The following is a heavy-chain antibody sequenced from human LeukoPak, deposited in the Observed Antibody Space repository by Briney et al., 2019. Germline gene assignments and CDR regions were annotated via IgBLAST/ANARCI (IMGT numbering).Heavy chain of an antibody. J-gene: IGHJ3*02. CDR2: INPNSGGT. V-gene: IGHV1-2*04. CDR3: ARDRSAVGAFDI. Sequence: ASVKVSCKASGYTFTGYYMHWVRQAPGQGLEWMGWINPNSGGTNYAQKFQGWVTMTRATSISTAYMELSRLRSDDTAVYYCARDRSAVGAFDIWGQGTMVTVSS. D-gene: IGHD6-13*01. CDR1: GYTFTGYY.